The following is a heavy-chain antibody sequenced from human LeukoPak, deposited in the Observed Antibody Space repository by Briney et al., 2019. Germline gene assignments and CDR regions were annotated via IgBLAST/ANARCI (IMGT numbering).Heavy chain of an antibody. V-gene: IGHV4-59*12. Sequence: SETLSLTCILSRGSISSYYWSWMRQPPGKGLEWIGDINYSGSTNCNPSLKSRVSISVDTSKDQFSLQLSSVSAADTALYYCARRWSGHYYHDYWGQGALVTVSS. CDR3: ARRWSGHYYHDY. J-gene: IGHJ4*02. CDR2: INYSGST. CDR1: RGSISSYY. D-gene: IGHD3-3*01.